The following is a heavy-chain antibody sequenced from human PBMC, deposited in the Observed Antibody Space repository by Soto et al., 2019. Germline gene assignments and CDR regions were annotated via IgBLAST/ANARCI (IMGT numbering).Heavy chain of an antibody. Sequence: LTCAVYGGSFSGSTWSWIPQPPGKGLEWIGEINHSGSTNYNPSLKSRVTISVDTSKNQFSLKLSSVTAADTAVYYCARRIPYYDFWSGYYPGAFDIWGQGTMVTVSS. D-gene: IGHD3-3*01. CDR3: ARRIPYYDFWSGYYPGAFDI. V-gene: IGHV4-34*01. CDR1: GGSFSGST. CDR2: INHSGST. J-gene: IGHJ3*02.